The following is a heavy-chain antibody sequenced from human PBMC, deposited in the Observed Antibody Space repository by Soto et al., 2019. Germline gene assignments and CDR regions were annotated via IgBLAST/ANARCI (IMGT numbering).Heavy chain of an antibody. CDR1: GGTLSSYA. D-gene: IGHD2-21*02. CDR3: ARGRAVVTKGYYYYYGMEV. J-gene: IGHJ6*02. Sequence: SVKNSSKPPGGTLSSYAISLMRQAPGQGLEWMGGIIPIFGTANYAQKFQGRVTITADESTSTDYMELSSLRSEDTAVYYCARGRAVVTKGYYYYYGMEVWGQGTTVTVSS. CDR2: IIPIFGTA. V-gene: IGHV1-69*13.